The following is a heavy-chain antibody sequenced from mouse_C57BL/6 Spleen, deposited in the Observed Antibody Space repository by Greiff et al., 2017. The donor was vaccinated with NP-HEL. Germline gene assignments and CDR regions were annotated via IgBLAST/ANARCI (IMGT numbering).Heavy chain of an antibody. CDR1: GYTFTSYW. J-gene: IGHJ3*01. CDR3: ARLYGSRQAWFAY. CDR2: IYPGSGST. Sequence: QVQLQQPGAELVKPGASVKMSCKASGYTFTSYWITWVKQRPGQGLEWIGDIYPGSGSTNYNEKFKSKATLTVDTASSTAYMQLSSLTSEDSAVYYCARLYGSRQAWFAYWGQGTLVTVSA. V-gene: IGHV1-55*01. D-gene: IGHD1-1*01.